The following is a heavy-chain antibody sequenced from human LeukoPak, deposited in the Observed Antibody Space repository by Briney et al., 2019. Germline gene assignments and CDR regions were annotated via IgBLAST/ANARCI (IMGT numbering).Heavy chain of an antibody. J-gene: IGHJ6*02. CDR2: IIPIFGTA. D-gene: IGHD2-21*02. Sequence: GASVEVSCKASGGTFSSYAISWVRQAPGQGLEWMGGIIPIFGTANYAQKFQGRVTITADESTSTAYMELSSLRSEDTAVYYCAVAYCGGDCYSWGAYYYYGMDVWGQGTTVTVSS. CDR1: GGTFSSYA. V-gene: IGHV1-69*13. CDR3: AVAYCGGDCYSWGAYYYYGMDV.